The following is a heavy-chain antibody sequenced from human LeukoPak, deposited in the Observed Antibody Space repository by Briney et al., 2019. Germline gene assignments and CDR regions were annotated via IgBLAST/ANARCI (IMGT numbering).Heavy chain of an antibody. D-gene: IGHD3-10*01. CDR1: GYTLTELS. CDR2: FDPEDGET. V-gene: IGHV1-24*01. J-gene: IGHJ5*02. CDR3: ARLLWFGEFHNWFDP. Sequence: ASVKVSCKVSGYTLTELSMHWVRQAPGKGLEWVGGFDPEDGETIYAQKFQGRVTMTEDTSTDTAYMELSSLRSEDTAVYYCARLLWFGEFHNWFDPWGQGTLVTVSS.